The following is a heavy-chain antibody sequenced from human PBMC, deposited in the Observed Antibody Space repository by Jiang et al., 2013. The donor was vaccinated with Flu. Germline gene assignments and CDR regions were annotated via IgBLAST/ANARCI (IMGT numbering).Heavy chain of an antibody. J-gene: IGHJ4*02. CDR3: ARLARRHLLGYCSGGSCQDFDY. V-gene: IGHV4-34*01. Sequence: RQPPGKGLEWIGEINHSGSTNYNPSLKSRVTISVDTSKNQFSLKLSSVTAADTAVYYCARLARRHLLGYCSGGSCQDFDYWGQGTLVTVSS. D-gene: IGHD2-15*01. CDR2: INHSGST.